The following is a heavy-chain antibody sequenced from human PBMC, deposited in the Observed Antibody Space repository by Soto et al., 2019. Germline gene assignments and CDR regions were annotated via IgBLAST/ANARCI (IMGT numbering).Heavy chain of an antibody. D-gene: IGHD6-13*01. CDR2: ISAYNGNT. J-gene: IGHJ4*02. Sequence: ASVKVSCKASGGTFSSYGISWMRQAPGQGLEWMGWISAYNGNTNYAQKLQGRVTMTTDTSTSTAYMELRSLRSDDTAVYYCARDHLYSSSWYLNYWGQGTLVTVSS. V-gene: IGHV1-18*01. CDR1: GGTFSSYG. CDR3: ARDHLYSSSWYLNY.